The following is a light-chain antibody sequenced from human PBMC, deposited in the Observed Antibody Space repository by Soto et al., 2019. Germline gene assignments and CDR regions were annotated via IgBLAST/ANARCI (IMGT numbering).Light chain of an antibody. J-gene: IGKJ4*01. CDR2: AAS. CDR1: HSVNSNY. V-gene: IGKV3-20*01. CDR3: QQYGSSPLT. Sequence: EVVLTQSTGTLSFSPGERSTLSFMSSHSVNSNYLAWYQQKPGLAPRLLIYAASSRATGIPDRFNGTGSGTDFSLTITRLEPEDFAVYSCQQYGSSPLTSGGGTMADIK.